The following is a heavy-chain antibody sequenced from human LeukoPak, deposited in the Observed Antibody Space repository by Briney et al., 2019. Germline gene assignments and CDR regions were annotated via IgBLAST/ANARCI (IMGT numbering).Heavy chain of an antibody. J-gene: IGHJ4*02. D-gene: IGHD5-12*01. V-gene: IGHV4-39*01. CDR1: GGSISSSSYY. Sequence: PSETLSLTCTVSGGSISSSSYYWGGIRQPPGTGLEWIGSIYYSGSTYYNPSLKSRVTISVDTSKNQFSLKLSSVTAADTAVYYCARLLVATISFIDYWGQGTLVTVSS. CDR2: IYYSGST. CDR3: ARLLVATISFIDY.